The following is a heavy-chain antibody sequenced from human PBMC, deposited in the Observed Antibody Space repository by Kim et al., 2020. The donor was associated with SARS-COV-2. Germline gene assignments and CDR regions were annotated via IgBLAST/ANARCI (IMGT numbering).Heavy chain of an antibody. CDR1: GYTFTSYG. V-gene: IGHV1-18*04. CDR2: ISAYNGNT. CDR3: ARESGRIAARPYYYYGMDV. J-gene: IGHJ6*02. Sequence: ASVKVSCKASGYTFTSYGISWVRQAPGQGLEWMGWISAYNGNTNYAQKLQGRVTMTTDTSTSTAYMELRSLRSDDTAVYYCARESGRIAARPYYYYGMDVWGQGTTVTVSS. D-gene: IGHD6-6*01.